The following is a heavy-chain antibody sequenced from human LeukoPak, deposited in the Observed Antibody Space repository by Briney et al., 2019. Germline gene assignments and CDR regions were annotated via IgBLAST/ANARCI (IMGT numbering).Heavy chain of an antibody. D-gene: IGHD6-19*01. CDR3: ARGAGWTYGMDV. CDR1: GFTVSSNY. Sequence: GGSLRLSCAASGFTVSSNYMSWVRQAPGKGLEWVSVIYSGGSTYYADYVRGRFTTSRDNSKNTLYLQMNSLRVEDTAVYYCARGAGWTYGMDVWGQGTTVTVSS. CDR2: IYSGGST. J-gene: IGHJ6*02. V-gene: IGHV3-66*01.